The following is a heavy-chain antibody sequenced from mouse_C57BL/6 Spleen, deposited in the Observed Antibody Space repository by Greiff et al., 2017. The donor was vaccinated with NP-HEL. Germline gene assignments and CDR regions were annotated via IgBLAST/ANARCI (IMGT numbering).Heavy chain of an antibody. J-gene: IGHJ4*01. CDR2: ISSGSSTI. Sequence: DVHLVESGGGLVKPGGSLKLSCAASGFTFSDYGMHWVRQAPEKGLEWVAYISSGSSTIYYADTVKGRFTISRDNAKNTLFLQMTSLRSEDTAMYYCARIYGNYLYAMDYWGQGTSVTVSS. CDR3: ARIYGNYLYAMDY. D-gene: IGHD2-1*01. CDR1: GFTFSDYG. V-gene: IGHV5-17*01.